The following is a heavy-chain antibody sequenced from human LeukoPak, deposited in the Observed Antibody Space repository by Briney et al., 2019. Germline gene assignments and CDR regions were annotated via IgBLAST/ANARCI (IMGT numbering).Heavy chain of an antibody. J-gene: IGHJ6*03. Sequence: PSETLSLTCAVYGGSFSGYYWIWIRQPPGKGLEWIGEINHSGSTNYNPSLKSRVTISVDTSKNQFSLKLSSVTAADTAVYYCARAGLANYDFWSGYYRRTADYYYYMDVWGKGTTVTVSS. CDR1: GGSFSGYY. CDR2: INHSGST. D-gene: IGHD3-3*01. CDR3: ARAGLANYDFWSGYYRRTADYYYYMDV. V-gene: IGHV4-34*01.